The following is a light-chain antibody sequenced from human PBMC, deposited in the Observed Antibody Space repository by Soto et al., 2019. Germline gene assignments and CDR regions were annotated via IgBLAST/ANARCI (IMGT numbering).Light chain of an antibody. CDR1: QTIDSW. CDR3: QQYHIYSGT. J-gene: IGKJ1*01. Sequence: DIQMTQSPSTLSASVVDRVTITCRASQTIDSWLAWYQQRPGKPPNLLIYKASTLASGVPSRFSGSGSGTEFTLTINSLQPDDFATYYCQQYHIYSGTCGQGTKGDIK. V-gene: IGKV1-5*03. CDR2: KAS.